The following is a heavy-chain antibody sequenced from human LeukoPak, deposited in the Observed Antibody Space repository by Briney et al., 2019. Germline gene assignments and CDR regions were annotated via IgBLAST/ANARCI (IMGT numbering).Heavy chain of an antibody. CDR2: IYPGDSDT. CDR3: ARRIAAAGADGLDV. D-gene: IGHD6-13*01. Sequence: GESLKISCKASGYTFTNYWIGWVRQMPGKGLEWMGIIYPGDSDTRYSPSFRGQVIISADKSISTAYLQWSSLRASDAAMYYCARRIAAAGADGLDVWGQGTTVTVSS. J-gene: IGHJ6*02. V-gene: IGHV5-51*01. CDR1: GYTFTNYW.